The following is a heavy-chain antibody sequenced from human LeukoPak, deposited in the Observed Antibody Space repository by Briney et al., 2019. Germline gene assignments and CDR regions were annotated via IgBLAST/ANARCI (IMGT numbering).Heavy chain of an antibody. D-gene: IGHD3-16*01. V-gene: IGHV3-66*02. J-gene: IGHJ3*02. CDR1: GFTVSSNY. CDR3: ARDSHQGGGAFDI. CDR2: IYSGGST. Sequence: GGSLRLSCAASGFTVSSNYMSWVRQAPGKGLEWVSVIYSGGSTYYADSMKGRFTISRDNSQNTLYLQMNSLRAEDTAVYYGARDSHQGGGAFDIWGQGTMVTVSS.